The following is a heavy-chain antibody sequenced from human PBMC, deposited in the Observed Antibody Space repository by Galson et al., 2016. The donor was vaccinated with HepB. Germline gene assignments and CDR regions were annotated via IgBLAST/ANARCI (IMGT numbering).Heavy chain of an antibody. CDR3: AKHMMVTSNYFYYGMGV. CDR1: GDSISSKHW. J-gene: IGHJ6*02. Sequence: SETLSLTCGVSGDSISSKHWWSWVRQTPGKGLEWIGYIYYSGRTNYNPSLKSRLTISVDTSKNQFSLKLSSVTAADTAVYFCAKHMMVTSNYFYYGMGVWGQGTTVTVSS. V-gene: IGHV4-59*08. CDR2: IYYSGRT. D-gene: IGHD2-21*02.